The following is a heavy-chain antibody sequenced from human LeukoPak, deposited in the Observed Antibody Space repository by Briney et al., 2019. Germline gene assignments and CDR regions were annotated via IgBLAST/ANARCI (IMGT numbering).Heavy chain of an antibody. CDR2: IYYSGST. V-gene: IGHV4-61*01. Sequence: PSETLSLTCTVSGGSISSGYYYWSWIRQPPGKGLEWIGYIYYSGSTNYNPSLKSRVTISVDTSKNQFSLKLSSVTAADTAVYYCARGRYGYNRYWGQGTLVTVSS. J-gene: IGHJ4*02. CDR1: GGSISSGYYY. CDR3: ARGRYGYNRY. D-gene: IGHD5-24*01.